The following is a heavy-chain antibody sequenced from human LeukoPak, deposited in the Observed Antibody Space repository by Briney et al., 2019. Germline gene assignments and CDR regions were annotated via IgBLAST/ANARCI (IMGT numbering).Heavy chain of an antibody. V-gene: IGHV3-21*01. Sequence: GGSLRLSCAASGFTFSSYSMNWVRQAPGKGLEWVSSISTSSIYIYYADSVKGRFTISRDNAKKLLFLQMNSLRAEDTAVYYCARDPLIGYCSSTSCYGGFDYWGQGTLVTVSS. CDR2: ISTSSIYI. J-gene: IGHJ4*02. D-gene: IGHD2-2*01. CDR1: GFTFSSYS. CDR3: ARDPLIGYCSSTSCYGGFDY.